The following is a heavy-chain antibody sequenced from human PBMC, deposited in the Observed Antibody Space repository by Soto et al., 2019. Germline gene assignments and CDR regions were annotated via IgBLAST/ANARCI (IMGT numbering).Heavy chain of an antibody. CDR1: GFTFSSYA. V-gene: IGHV3-30*04. Sequence: GGSLRLSCAASGFTFSSYAMHWVRQSPGKGLEWVALISYDGSNKNYADSVKGRFTISRDNSKNTLYLQVNSLRDEDTALYYCATNSGWSENYLDCWGQGTLVTVSS. CDR2: ISYDGSNK. J-gene: IGHJ4*02. CDR3: ATNSGWSENYLDC. D-gene: IGHD6-19*01.